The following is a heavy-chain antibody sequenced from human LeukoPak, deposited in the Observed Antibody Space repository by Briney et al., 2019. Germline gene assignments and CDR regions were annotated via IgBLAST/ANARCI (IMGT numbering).Heavy chain of an antibody. Sequence: PGGSLRLSCAASGFTFSSYAMHWVRQAPGKGLEWVAVISYDGSNKYYADSVKGRFTISRDNSKNTLYLQMNSLRAEDTAVYYCPRERGMIVRYFDYWGQGTLVTVSS. CDR2: ISYDGSNK. V-gene: IGHV3-30*04. D-gene: IGHD3-22*01. CDR3: PRERGMIVRYFDY. J-gene: IGHJ4*02. CDR1: GFTFSSYA.